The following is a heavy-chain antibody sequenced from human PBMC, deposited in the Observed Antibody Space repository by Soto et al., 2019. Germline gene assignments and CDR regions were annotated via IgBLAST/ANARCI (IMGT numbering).Heavy chain of an antibody. V-gene: IGHV3-21*01. CDR3: ARWDSSGYPPY. CDR2: ISSTSTYT. J-gene: IGHJ4*02. Sequence: EVQLVESGGGLVKPGGSLRLSCAGSGFSFSVYSMNWVRQAPGKGLEWVSCISSTSTYTFYADSAKGRFTISRDNAKKSVYLQMNSLRVEDTALYYCARWDSSGYPPYWGQGTLVTVSS. D-gene: IGHD3-22*01. CDR1: GFSFSVYS.